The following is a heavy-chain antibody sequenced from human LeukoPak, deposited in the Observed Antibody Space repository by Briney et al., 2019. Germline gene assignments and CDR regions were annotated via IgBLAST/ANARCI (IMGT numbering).Heavy chain of an antibody. J-gene: IGHJ4*02. CDR3: AKRRSYGDYGGFDY. Sequence: HSGGSLRLSCAASGFTFTSYAMSWVRQARRKGLEWVSAISGSGGSTYYADSVKGRFTISRDNSKDTLYLQMNSLRAEDTAVYYCAKRRSYGDYGGFDYWGQGTLVTVSS. CDR2: ISGSGGST. D-gene: IGHD4-17*01. V-gene: IGHV3-23*01. CDR1: GFTFTSYA.